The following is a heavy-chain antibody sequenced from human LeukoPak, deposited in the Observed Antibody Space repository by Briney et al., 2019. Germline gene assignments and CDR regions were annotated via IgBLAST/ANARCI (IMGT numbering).Heavy chain of an antibody. CDR3: ARDGGPYSGSYYGTDRVQYFQH. D-gene: IGHD1-26*01. J-gene: IGHJ1*01. CDR2: IIPILGIA. V-gene: IGHV1-69*04. CDR1: GGTFSSYA. Sequence: SVKVSCKASGGTFSSYAISWVRQAPRQGLEWMGRIIPILGIANYAQKFQGRVTITADKSTSTAYMELSSLRSEDTAVYYCARDGGPYSGSYYGTDRVQYFQHWGQGTLVTVSS.